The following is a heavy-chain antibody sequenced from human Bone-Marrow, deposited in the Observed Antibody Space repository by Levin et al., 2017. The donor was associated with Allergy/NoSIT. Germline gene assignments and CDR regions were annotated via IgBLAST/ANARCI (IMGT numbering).Heavy chain of an antibody. CDR1: GFTFSNYA. Sequence: GGSLRLSCAASGFTFSNYAMSWVRQAPGKGLEWVSAVTGRGDRTFYADSVKGRFTISRDNSKNTVYLQMNSLTAEDTAVYYCPGIMGYWFDPWGQGTLVTVSS. J-gene: IGHJ5*02. V-gene: IGHV3-23*01. D-gene: IGHD3-16*01. CDR2: VTGRGDRT. CDR3: PGIMGYWFDP.